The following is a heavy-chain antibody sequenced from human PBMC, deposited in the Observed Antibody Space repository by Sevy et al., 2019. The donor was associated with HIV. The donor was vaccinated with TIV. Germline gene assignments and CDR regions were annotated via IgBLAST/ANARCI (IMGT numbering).Heavy chain of an antibody. CDR2: INHSGST. D-gene: IGHD3-22*01. Sequence: SETLSLTCAVYGGSFSGYYWSWIRQPPGKGLEWIGEINHSGSTNYNPSLKSRVTISVDTSKNQFSLKLSSVTAADTAVYYCARGLKRGSSGYYYNYYYYCGMDVWGQGTTVTVSS. CDR1: GGSFSGYY. V-gene: IGHV4-34*01. J-gene: IGHJ6*02. CDR3: ARGLKRGSSGYYYNYYYYCGMDV.